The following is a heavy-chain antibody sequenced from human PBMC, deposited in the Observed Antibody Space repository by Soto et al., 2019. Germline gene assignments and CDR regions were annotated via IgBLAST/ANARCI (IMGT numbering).Heavy chain of an antibody. CDR1: GASISRFY. D-gene: IGHD6-19*01. V-gene: IGHV4-59*01. Sequence: QVQLQESGPGLVKPSETMSLTCSASGASISRFYWYWIRQPPGKGLEWIGHIYNGESNNYNPSPISRVAVSVDTSKNQFSLKRTSVTAADTAVYYCAQTTGWPGLDYWSQGTLVTVFS. J-gene: IGHJ4*02. CDR3: AQTTGWPGLDY. CDR2: IYNGESN.